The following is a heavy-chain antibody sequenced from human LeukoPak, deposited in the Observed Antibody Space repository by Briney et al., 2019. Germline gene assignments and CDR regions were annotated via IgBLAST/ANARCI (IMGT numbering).Heavy chain of an antibody. D-gene: IGHD3-10*01. J-gene: IGHJ4*02. CDR3: ARERNYYGSGSPDY. V-gene: IGHV3-30-3*01. CDR2: ISYDGTNK. CDR1: GFTFSGYA. Sequence: GGSLRLSCAASGFTFSGYAMHWVRQAPGKGLEWVAVISYDGTNKYYADSVKGRFTISRDNAKNSLYLQMNSLRAEDTAVYYCARERNYYGSGSPDYWGQGTLVTVSS.